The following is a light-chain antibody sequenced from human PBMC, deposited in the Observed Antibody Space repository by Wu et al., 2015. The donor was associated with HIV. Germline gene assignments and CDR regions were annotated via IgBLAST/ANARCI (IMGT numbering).Light chain of an antibody. V-gene: IGKV1-NL1*01. CDR1: QGISNS. J-gene: IGKJ1*01. Sequence: IQMTQSPSSLSASVGDRVTITCRASQGISNSLAWYQQEPEKAPKLLISEASTLANGVPPRFSGSGSGTDFTLTISSLQPEDFATYHCQQYFSSRTFGPRT. CDR2: EAS. CDR3: QQYFSSRT.